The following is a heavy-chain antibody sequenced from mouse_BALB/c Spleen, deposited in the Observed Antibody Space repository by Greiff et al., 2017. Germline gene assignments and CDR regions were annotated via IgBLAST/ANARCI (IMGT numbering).Heavy chain of an antibody. J-gene: IGHJ4*01. CDR1: GFTFSSYA. CDR3: ATYYGNSVYAMDY. CDR2: ISSGGSYT. D-gene: IGHD2-10*01. Sequence: EVQLVESGGGLVKPGGSLKLSCAASGFTFSSYAMSWVRQSPEKRLEWVAEISSGGSYTYYPDTVTGRFTISRDNAKNTLYLEMGSLRSEDTAMYYCATYYGNSVYAMDYWGQGTSVTVSS. V-gene: IGHV5-9-4*01.